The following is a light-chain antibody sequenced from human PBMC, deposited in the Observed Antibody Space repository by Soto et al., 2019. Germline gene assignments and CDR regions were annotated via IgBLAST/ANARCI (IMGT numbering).Light chain of an antibody. Sequence: DIQMTQSPSTLSASVGDRVTITCRASQSISNWLAWFQQKPGKAPKLLIYDASSLESGVPSRFSGSGSGTEFTLTISSLQLEDFASYYCQQYNSPWTFGQGTKVEIK. V-gene: IGKV1-5*01. CDR3: QQYNSPWT. J-gene: IGKJ1*01. CDR1: QSISNW. CDR2: DAS.